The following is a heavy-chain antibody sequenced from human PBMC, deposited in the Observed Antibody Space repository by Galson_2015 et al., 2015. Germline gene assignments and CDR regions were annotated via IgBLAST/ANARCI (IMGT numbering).Heavy chain of an antibody. D-gene: IGHD3-3*01. CDR3: ARGLNYDFWSGYYMVDYYYGMDV. CDR1: GGSISSYY. Sequence: SEPLSLTCTVSGGSISSYYWSWIRQPPGKGLEWIGYIYYSGSTNYNPSLKSRVTISVDTSKNQFSRKLSSVTAADTAVYYCARGLNYDFWSGYYMVDYYYGMDVWGQGTTVTVSS. V-gene: IGHV4-59*01. J-gene: IGHJ6*02. CDR2: IYYSGST.